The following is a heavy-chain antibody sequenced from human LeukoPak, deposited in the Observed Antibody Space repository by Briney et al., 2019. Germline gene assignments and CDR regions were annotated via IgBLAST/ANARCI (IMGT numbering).Heavy chain of an antibody. D-gene: IGHD5-18*01. V-gene: IGHV1-18*04. Sequence: GASVKVSCKASGYTFTSYGISWVRQAPGQGLEWMGWISAYNGNTNYAQKLQGRVTMTTDTSTSTAYMELRSLRSDDTAVYYCARDLPDTAMVTLFDYWGQGTLVTVSS. CDR3: ARDLPDTAMVTLFDY. J-gene: IGHJ4*02. CDR2: ISAYNGNT. CDR1: GYTFTSYG.